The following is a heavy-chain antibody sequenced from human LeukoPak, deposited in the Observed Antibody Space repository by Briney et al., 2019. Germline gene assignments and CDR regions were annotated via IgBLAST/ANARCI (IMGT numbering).Heavy chain of an antibody. CDR2: ISSNGGST. CDR3: ARTPERTIFGVVGYFDY. D-gene: IGHD3-3*01. Sequence: GGSLRLSCAASGFTFSSYAMHWVRQAPGKGLEYVSAISSNGGSTYYANSVKGRFTISRDNSKNTLYLQMGSLRAEDMAVYYCARTPERTIFGVVGYFDYWGQGTLVTVSS. CDR1: GFTFSSYA. V-gene: IGHV3-64*01. J-gene: IGHJ4*02.